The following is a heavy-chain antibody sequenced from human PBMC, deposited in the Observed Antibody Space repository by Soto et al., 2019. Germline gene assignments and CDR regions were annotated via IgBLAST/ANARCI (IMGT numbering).Heavy chain of an antibody. CDR2: INPNSGGT. V-gene: IGHV1-2*04. CDR3: ARGSIVATMSRSAETPRNVDY. D-gene: IGHD5-12*01. J-gene: IGHJ4*02. Sequence: QVQLVQSGAEVKKPGASVKVSCKASGYTFTGYYMHWVRQAPGQGLEWMGWINPNSGGTNYAQKFQGWVTMTRDTSISTAYMELSRLRSDDTAVYYCARGSIVATMSRSAETPRNVDYWGQGTLVTVSA. CDR1: GYTFTGYY.